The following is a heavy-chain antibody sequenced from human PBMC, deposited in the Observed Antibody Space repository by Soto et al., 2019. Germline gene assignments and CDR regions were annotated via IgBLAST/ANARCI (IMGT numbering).Heavy chain of an antibody. CDR2: ISSSSSYT. V-gene: IGHV3-11*06. CDR3: AKERHLSSGYSPADY. D-gene: IGHD3-22*01. CDR1: GFTFSDYY. J-gene: IGHJ4*02. Sequence: GGSLRLSCAASGFTFSDYYMSWIRQAPGKGLEWVSYISSSSSYTNYADSVKGRFTISRDNAKNTLYLQMNSLRAEDTAVYYCAKERHLSSGYSPADYWGQGTLVTVSS.